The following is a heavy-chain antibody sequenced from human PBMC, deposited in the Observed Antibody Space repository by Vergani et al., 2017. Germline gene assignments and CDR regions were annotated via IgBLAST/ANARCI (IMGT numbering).Heavy chain of an antibody. CDR3: ARGYSSSSWFDP. D-gene: IGHD6-13*01. CDR2: INHSGST. J-gene: IGHJ5*02. V-gene: IGHV4-34*01. Sequence: QVQLQQWGAGLLKPSETLSLTCAVYGGSFSGYYWSWIRQPPGKGLECIGEINHSGSTNYNPSLKSRVTISVDTSKNQFSLKLSSVTAADTAVYYCARGYSSSSWFDPWGQGTLVTVSS. CDR1: GGSFSGYY.